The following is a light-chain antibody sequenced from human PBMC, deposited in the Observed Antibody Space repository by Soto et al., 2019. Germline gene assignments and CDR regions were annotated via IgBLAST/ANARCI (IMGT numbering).Light chain of an antibody. CDR3: QSHDSSLSAYV. CDR1: SSNIGAGYD. V-gene: IGLV1-40*01. Sequence: QSVLTQPPSVSSAPGQRVTISCTGSSSNIGAGYDVHWYQQLPGTGPKLLISGNSNRPSGVPDRFSGSRSGTSASLAITGLQAEDEADYYCQSHDSSLSAYVFGTGTKVTVL. J-gene: IGLJ1*01. CDR2: GNS.